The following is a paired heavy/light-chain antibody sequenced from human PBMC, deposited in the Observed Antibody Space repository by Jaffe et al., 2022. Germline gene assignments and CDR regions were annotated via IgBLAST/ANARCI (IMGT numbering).Light chain of an antibody. Sequence: SYELTQPPSVSVSPGQTARITCSGDALPKQYAYWYQQKPGQAPVLVIYKDSERPSGIPERFSGSSSGTTVTLTISGVQAEDEADYYCQSADSSGSHRVFGGGTKLTVL. CDR2: KDS. V-gene: IGLV3-25*03. CDR1: ALPKQY. J-gene: IGLJ3*02. CDR3: QSADSSGSHRV.
Heavy chain of an antibody. D-gene: IGHD6-6*01. V-gene: IGHV4-39*01. CDR2: IYYSGST. J-gene: IGHJ4*02. Sequence: QLQLQESGPGLVKPSETLSLTCTVSGGSISSGSYHWGWLRQPPGQGLEWIGSIYYSGSTYYSPSLKSRVTISVDTSKNQFSLILTSVTAADTAVYYCARHPRIAGRPDSGGHFDYWGQGTLVTVSS. CDR1: GGSISSGSYH. CDR3: ARHPRIAGRPDSGGHFDY.